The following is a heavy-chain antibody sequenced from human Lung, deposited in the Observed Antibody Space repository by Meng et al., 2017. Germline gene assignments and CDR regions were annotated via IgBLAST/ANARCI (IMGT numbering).Heavy chain of an antibody. D-gene: IGHD1-1*01. J-gene: IGHJ1*01. CDR2: INRDGTKP. CDR1: GFTFTDHW. Sequence: VVVVESGGGFVPPGWSLRLSCAASGFTFTDHWMHWVRQGPGKGLVWVSRINRDGTKPTYADSVKGRFTISRDNAKNTLYLQMNNLRAEDTAFYYCTNDRLNHWGQGALVTVSS. CDR3: TNDRLNH. V-gene: IGHV3-74*01.